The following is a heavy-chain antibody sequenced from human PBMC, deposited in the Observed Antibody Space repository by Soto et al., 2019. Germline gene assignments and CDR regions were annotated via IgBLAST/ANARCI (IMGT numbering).Heavy chain of an antibody. CDR2: INHSGST. V-gene: IGHV4-34*01. D-gene: IGHD6-13*01. CDR3: ARGSIAAAGYYFDY. CDR1: GGSFSGYY. J-gene: IGHJ4*02. Sequence: SETLSLTCAVYGGSFSGYYWSWIRQPPGKGLEWIGEINHSGSTNYNPSLKSRVTISVDTSKNQFSLKLSSVTAADTAVYYCARGSIAAAGYYFDYWGQGTLVTVSS.